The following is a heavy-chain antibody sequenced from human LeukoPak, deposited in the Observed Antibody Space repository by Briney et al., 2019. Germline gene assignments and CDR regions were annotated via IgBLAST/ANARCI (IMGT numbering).Heavy chain of an antibody. CDR3: ARGFIAVAGAFDY. Sequence: ASVKVSCKASGYTFTGYYMHWVRQAPGQGLEWMGWINPNSGGTNYAQKFQGRVTMTRDTSISTAHMELSRLRSDDTAVYYCARGFIAVAGAFDYWGQGTLVTVSS. J-gene: IGHJ4*02. D-gene: IGHD6-19*01. CDR2: INPNSGGT. CDR1: GYTFTGYY. V-gene: IGHV1-2*02.